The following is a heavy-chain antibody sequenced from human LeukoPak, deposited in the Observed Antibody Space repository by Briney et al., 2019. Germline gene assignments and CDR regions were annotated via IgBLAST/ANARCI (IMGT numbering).Heavy chain of an antibody. CDR3: ARGPYSGDWHFDF. Sequence: GASVKVSCKASGGTFSSYAISWVRQAPGQGLEWMGVINPSGGSTSYAQKFQGRVTMTRDTSTSTVSMELSSLRFEDTAVYYCARGPYSGDWHFDFWGQGTLVTVSS. J-gene: IGHJ4*02. CDR1: GGTFSSYA. V-gene: IGHV1-46*01. D-gene: IGHD6-19*01. CDR2: INPSGGST.